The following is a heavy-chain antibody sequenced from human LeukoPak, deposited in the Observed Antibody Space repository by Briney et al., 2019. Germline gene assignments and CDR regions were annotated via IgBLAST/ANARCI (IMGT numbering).Heavy chain of an antibody. D-gene: IGHD6-19*01. J-gene: IGHJ4*02. CDR3: ASIAVAGTAEFDY. V-gene: IGHV1-8*01. CDR1: GYTFTSYD. Sequence: ASVKVSCKASGYTFTSYDINWVRQATGQGLEWMGWMNPNSGNTGYAQKFQGRVTMTRNTSISTAYMELSSLRSEDTAVYYCASIAVAGTAEFDYWGQGTLVTVSS. CDR2: MNPNSGNT.